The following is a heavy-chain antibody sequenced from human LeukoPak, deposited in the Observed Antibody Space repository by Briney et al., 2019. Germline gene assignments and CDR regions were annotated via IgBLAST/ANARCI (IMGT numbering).Heavy chain of an antibody. J-gene: IGHJ4*02. CDR1: GFTFSSYS. D-gene: IGHD3-3*01. CDR2: ISSSSASI. V-gene: IGHV3-21*01. CDR3: ARAPPNNYTDY. Sequence: PGGSLRLSCAASGFTFSSYSMNWVRQAPGKGLEWVSSISSSSASIFYTDSVKGRFTISRDNAKSSLYLQMNSLRAEDTAVYYCARAPPNNYTDYWGQGTLVTVSS.